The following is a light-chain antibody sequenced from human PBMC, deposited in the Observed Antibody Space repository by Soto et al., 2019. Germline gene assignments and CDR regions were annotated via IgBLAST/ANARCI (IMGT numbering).Light chain of an antibody. CDR2: GAS. CDR3: QQYVSWT. V-gene: IGKV3-20*01. CDR1: QTISSNY. J-gene: IGKJ1*01. Sequence: EIVLTQSPGTLSVSPGERATLSCRASQTISSNYLAWYQQKPGQAPSLLIYGASSRATGIPDGFSGSGSGTDFTLTISRLEPEDSAIYYCQQYVSWTFGQGTKVEIK.